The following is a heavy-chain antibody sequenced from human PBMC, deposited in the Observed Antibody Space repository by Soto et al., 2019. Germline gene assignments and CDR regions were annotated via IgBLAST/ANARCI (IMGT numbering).Heavy chain of an antibody. D-gene: IGHD3-9*01. J-gene: IGHJ6*03. CDR2: IIPILGIA. V-gene: IGHV1-69*02. CDR1: GGTFSSYT. CDR3: ARAPPVFRYFQWLFCPPGPPPGMAV. Sequence: TSVKVSCEASGGTFSSYTISWVRQAPGQGLEWMGRIIPILGIANYAQKFQGRVTITADKSTSTAYMELSSLRSEDTAVYYCARAPPVFRYFQWLFCPPGPPPGMAVRGKGTT.